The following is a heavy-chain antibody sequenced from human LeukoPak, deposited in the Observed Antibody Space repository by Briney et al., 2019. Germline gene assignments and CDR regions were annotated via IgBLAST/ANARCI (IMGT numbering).Heavy chain of an antibody. D-gene: IGHD3-22*01. J-gene: IGHJ4*02. CDR2: FYYSGSP. CDR3: ATYYDGGVYYPF. CDR1: GASISSYN. Sequence: SETLSLTCSVSGASISSYNWGWIRQPPGKGLEWIGHFYYSGSPNYTPSLRSRLTMPVDTSKNQFSLRLASATAADTALYYCATYYDGGVYYPFWGLGILVTVSS. V-gene: IGHV4-59*08.